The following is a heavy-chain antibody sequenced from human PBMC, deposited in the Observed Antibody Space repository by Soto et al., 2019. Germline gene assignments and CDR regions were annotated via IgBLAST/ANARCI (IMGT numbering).Heavy chain of an antibody. Sequence: PGGSLRLSCAASGFTFSSYWMSWVRQAPGKGLEWVANIKQDGSEKYYVDSVKGRFTISRDNAKNSLYLQMNSLRAEDTAVYYCARFRGDDCSGGSCATTVGYFDYWGQGTLVTVSS. CDR1: GFTFSSYW. CDR2: IKQDGSEK. V-gene: IGHV3-7*01. CDR3: ARFRGDDCSGGSCATTVGYFDY. D-gene: IGHD2-15*01. J-gene: IGHJ4*02.